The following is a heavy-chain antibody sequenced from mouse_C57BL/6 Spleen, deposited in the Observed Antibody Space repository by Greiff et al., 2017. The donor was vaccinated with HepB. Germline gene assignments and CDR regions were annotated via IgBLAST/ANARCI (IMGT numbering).Heavy chain of an antibody. D-gene: IGHD2-1*01. CDR3: ARRDYGNYEYFDV. CDR1: GFTFSDYG. J-gene: IGHJ1*03. V-gene: IGHV5-17*01. Sequence: EVQLVESGGGLVKPGGSLKLSCAASGFTFSDYGMHWVRQAPEKGLEWVAYISSGSSTIYYADTVKGRFTISRDNAKNTLFLQMTSLRSEDTAMYYCARRDYGNYEYFDVWGTGTTVTVSS. CDR2: ISSGSSTI.